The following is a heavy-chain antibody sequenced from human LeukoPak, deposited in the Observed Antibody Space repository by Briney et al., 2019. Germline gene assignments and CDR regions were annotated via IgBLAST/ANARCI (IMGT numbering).Heavy chain of an antibody. CDR1: GGSISSSSYY. D-gene: IGHD5-12*01. V-gene: IGHV4-39*01. Sequence: SETLSLTCTVSGGSISSSSYYWGWIRQPPGKGLEWIGSIYYSGSTYYNPSLKSRVTISVDTSKNQFSLKLSSVTAADTAVYYCAMMIVATSLFDYWGQGTLVTVSS. CDR2: IYYSGST. J-gene: IGHJ4*02. CDR3: AMMIVATSLFDY.